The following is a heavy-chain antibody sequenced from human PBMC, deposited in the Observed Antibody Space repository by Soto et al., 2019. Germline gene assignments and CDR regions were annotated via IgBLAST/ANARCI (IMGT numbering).Heavy chain of an antibody. D-gene: IGHD6-19*01. J-gene: IGHJ4*02. V-gene: IGHV3-53*01. CDR1: GFTVSSNY. Sequence: GGSLRLSFAASGFTVSSNYMSWVRKAPGKGLEWVSVIYSRRSTSYADSVKARFTITRDNPKTTLNLQMNSWRAEDTAVYYCARQAAVAGLHFDYWGQGTLVTVSS. CDR2: IYSRRST. CDR3: ARQAAVAGLHFDY.